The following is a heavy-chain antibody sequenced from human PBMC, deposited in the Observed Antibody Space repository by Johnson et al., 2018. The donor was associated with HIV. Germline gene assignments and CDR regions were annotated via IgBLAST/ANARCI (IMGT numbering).Heavy chain of an antibody. CDR3: ARDLAPRPPARLDVFDV. V-gene: IGHV3-30-3*01. D-gene: IGHD2-15*01. Sequence: QVQLVESGGGVVQPGRSLRLSCVVSGFSFSGFAMHWVRQAPGKGLDWMAVISYDGRNQQYAESVMGRFTISRDNYKNTLYLHMSSVRPEDTAVYYCARDLAPRPPARLDVFDVWGQGTMVTVS. CDR1: GFSFSGFA. J-gene: IGHJ3*01. CDR2: ISYDGRNQ.